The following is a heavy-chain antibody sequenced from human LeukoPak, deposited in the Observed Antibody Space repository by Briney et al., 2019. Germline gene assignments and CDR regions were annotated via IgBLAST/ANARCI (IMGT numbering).Heavy chain of an antibody. V-gene: IGHV3-23*01. D-gene: IGHD2-15*01. CDR1: GFTLSSYA. CDR3: VREMKGGVVVLAASEFDY. J-gene: IGHJ4*02. CDR2: ISGSDGST. Sequence: GGSLRLSCAASGFTLSSYAMSWVRQAPGKGLEWVSAISGSDGSTYYADPVKGRFTISRDITKNTLYLQMNSLRAEDTAVYYCVREMKGGVVVLAASEFDYWGQGTLVTVSS.